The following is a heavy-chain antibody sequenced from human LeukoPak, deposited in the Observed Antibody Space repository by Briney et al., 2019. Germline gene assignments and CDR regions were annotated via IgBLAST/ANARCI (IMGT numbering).Heavy chain of an antibody. Sequence: SETLSLTCAVYGGSFSGYYWSWIRQPPGKRLEWIGEINHSGSTNYNPSLKSRVTISVDTSKNQFSLKLSSVTAADTAVYYCARGFGRGWYFSYIDYWGQGTLVTVSS. V-gene: IGHV4-34*01. CDR1: GGSFSGYY. CDR2: INHSGST. D-gene: IGHD6-19*01. CDR3: ARGFGRGWYFSYIDY. J-gene: IGHJ4*02.